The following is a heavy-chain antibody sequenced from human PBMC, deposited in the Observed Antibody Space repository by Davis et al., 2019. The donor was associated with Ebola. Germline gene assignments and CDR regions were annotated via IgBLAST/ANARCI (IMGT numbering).Heavy chain of an antibody. V-gene: IGHV3-30*18. J-gene: IGHJ4*02. CDR3: AKDSVASGSYLIDY. Sequence: SCKVSGSTLTDLSMHWVRQAPGKGLEWVAVISYDGSNKYYADSVKGRFTISRDNSKNTLFVQMNSLRTEDTAVYYCAKDSVASGSYLIDYWGQGTLVTVSS. CDR1: GSTLTDLS. D-gene: IGHD1-26*01. CDR2: ISYDGSNK.